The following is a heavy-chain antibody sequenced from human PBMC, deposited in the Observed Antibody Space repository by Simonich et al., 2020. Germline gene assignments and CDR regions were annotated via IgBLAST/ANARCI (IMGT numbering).Heavy chain of an antibody. V-gene: IGHV3-33*01. Sequence: QVQLVESGGGVVQPGRSLRLSCAASGFTFSSYGMHWVRQAPGKGVEEVAVKWYDGSNKYYADSVKGRFTISRDNSKNTLYLQMNSLRAEDTAVYYCARERAAAGEAFDYWGQGTLVTVSS. CDR3: ARERAAAGEAFDY. D-gene: IGHD6-13*01. CDR1: GFTFSSYG. J-gene: IGHJ4*02. CDR2: KWYDGSNK.